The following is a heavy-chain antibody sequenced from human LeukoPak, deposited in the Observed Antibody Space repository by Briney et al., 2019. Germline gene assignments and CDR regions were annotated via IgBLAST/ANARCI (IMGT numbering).Heavy chain of an antibody. Sequence: GGSLRLSCTASGFTFGDYAMSWFRQAPGKGREWVGFIRSKAYGGTTEYAASVKGRFTLSRDDSKSIAYLQVNGLRTEDTAVYFCTTNRSPVSPATTDYWGERPLVTVPS. D-gene: IGHD1-26*01. V-gene: IGHV3-49*03. CDR1: GFTFGDYA. CDR2: IRSKAYGGTT. J-gene: IGHJ4*02. CDR3: TTNRSPVSPATTDY.